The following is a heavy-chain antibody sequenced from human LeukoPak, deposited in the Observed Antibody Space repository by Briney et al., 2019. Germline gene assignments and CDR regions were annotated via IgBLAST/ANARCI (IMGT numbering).Heavy chain of an antibody. V-gene: IGHV1-69*02. J-gene: IGHJ6*03. CDR2: IIPILGIA. CDR1: GGTFSSYT. Sequence: GASVKVSCKVSGGTFSSYTISWVRQAPGQGLEWMGRIIPILGIANYAQKFQGRVTITADKSTSAAYMELSSLRSEDTAVYYCASYEYCSSTSCSQGSYYYYYYMDVWGKGTTVTVSS. D-gene: IGHD2-2*01. CDR3: ASYEYCSSTSCSQGSYYYYYYMDV.